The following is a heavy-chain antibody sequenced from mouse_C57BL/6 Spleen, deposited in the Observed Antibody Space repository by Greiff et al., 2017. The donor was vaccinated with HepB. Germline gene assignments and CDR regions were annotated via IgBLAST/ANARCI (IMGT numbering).Heavy chain of an antibody. Sequence: EVQLQQSGAELVKPGASVKLSCTASGFTIKDYYMHWVKQRTEQGLEWIGRIDPEDGETKYAQKFQGKATITADTSSNTAYLQLSSLTSEDTAVYCCTRRYGNYGAMDYWGQGTSVTVSS. D-gene: IGHD2-10*02. CDR2: IDPEDGET. V-gene: IGHV14-2*01. CDR1: GFTIKDYY. CDR3: TRRYGNYGAMDY. J-gene: IGHJ4*01.